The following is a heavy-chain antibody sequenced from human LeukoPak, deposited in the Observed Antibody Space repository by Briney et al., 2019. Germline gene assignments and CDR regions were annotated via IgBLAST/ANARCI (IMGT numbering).Heavy chain of an antibody. D-gene: IGHD1-26*01. Sequence: GGSLRLSCAASGFTFSSYSMNWVRQAPGKGLEWVSSISSSSSYIYYADSVKGRFTISRDNAKNSLYLQMNSLRAEDTAVYYCARDHWDYYFDYWGQGTLVTVSS. V-gene: IGHV3-21*01. CDR1: GFTFSSYS. CDR3: ARDHWDYYFDY. J-gene: IGHJ4*02. CDR2: ISSSSSYI.